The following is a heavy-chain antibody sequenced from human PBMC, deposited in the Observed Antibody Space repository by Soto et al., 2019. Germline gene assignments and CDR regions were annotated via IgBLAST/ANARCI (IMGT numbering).Heavy chain of an antibody. J-gene: IGHJ4*02. V-gene: IGHV3-30*03. CDR1: GFTVSSYG. CDR3: TGEVASGY. Sequence: QVQLVESGGGVVQPGRSLRLSCAASGFTVSSYGMQWVRQAQGKGLEWVAVISRDGGTKYYADSVKGRFTISKDNSRNTLFLEMNSLRGDDMAVYYCTGEVASGYWGQGTLVTVSS. D-gene: IGHD2-8*02. CDR2: ISRDGGTK.